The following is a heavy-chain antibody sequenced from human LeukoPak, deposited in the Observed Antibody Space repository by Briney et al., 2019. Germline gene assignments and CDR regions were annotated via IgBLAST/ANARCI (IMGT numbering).Heavy chain of an antibody. CDR3: AREAVHYGSGSLDY. D-gene: IGHD3-10*01. Sequence: SETLSLTCTVSGGSISSYYWSWIRQPAGKGLEWIGRIHSSGSTNYSPSLKSRVAMSLDTSKNQFSLELSSVAAADTAVYYCAREAVHYGSGSLDYWGQGTLVTVSS. V-gene: IGHV4-4*07. CDR2: IHSSGST. J-gene: IGHJ4*02. CDR1: GGSISSYY.